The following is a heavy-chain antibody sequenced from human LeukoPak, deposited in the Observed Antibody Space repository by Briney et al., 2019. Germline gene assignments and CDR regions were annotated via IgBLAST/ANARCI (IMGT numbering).Heavy chain of an antibody. D-gene: IGHD3-10*01. V-gene: IGHV3-30*02. CDR2: IRFDGSKK. CDR3: AKDRPPQYDSGTYSDY. Sequence: PGGSLRLSCAASGFTFSSYGMHLVRQAPGKGLEWVAFIRFDGSKKFYSDSVKGRFTISRDNSKNTLYLQMNSLRAEDSAVYFCAKDRPPQYDSGTYSDYWGQGTLVTVSS. J-gene: IGHJ4*02. CDR1: GFTFSSYG.